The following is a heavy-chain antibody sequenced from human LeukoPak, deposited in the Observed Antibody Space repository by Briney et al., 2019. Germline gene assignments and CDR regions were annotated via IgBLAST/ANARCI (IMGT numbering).Heavy chain of an antibody. V-gene: IGHV4-61*02. CDR2: IYTSGST. CDR1: GGSISSGSYY. J-gene: IGHJ4*02. D-gene: IGHD6-19*01. CDR3: AREGEPGIAVAGNPLGY. Sequence: SETLSLTCTVSGGSISSGSYYWSWIRQPAGKGLEWIGRIYTSGSTNYNPSLKSRVTISVDTSKNQFSLKLSSVTAADTAVYYCAREGEPGIAVAGNPLGYWGQETLVTVSS.